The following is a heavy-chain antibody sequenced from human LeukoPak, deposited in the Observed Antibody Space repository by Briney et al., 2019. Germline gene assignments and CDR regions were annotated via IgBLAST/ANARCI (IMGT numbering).Heavy chain of an antibody. CDR3: ARVQYTALVYSPHFDN. CDR1: GFSFSSYW. V-gene: IGHV3-7*01. CDR2: IKLGEYER. D-gene: IGHD5-18*01. J-gene: IGHJ4*02. Sequence: PGGSLRLSCAASGFSFSSYWMTWVRQAPGKGLEWVAIIKLGEYERSYVDSVKGRFTISRDNAKSSLYLEMNSLGAEDTAMYFCARVQYTALVYSPHFDNWGQGILVTVS.